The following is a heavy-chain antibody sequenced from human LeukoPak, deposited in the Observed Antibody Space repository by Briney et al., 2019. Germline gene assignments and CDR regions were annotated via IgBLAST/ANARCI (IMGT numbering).Heavy chain of an antibody. CDR3: ARGYGPGSYYHY. Sequence: SETLSLTCTVYGGSFSGYYWSWIRQPPGKGLEWIGEINHSGSTNYNPSPKSRVTISVDTSKTQFSLKLSSVTAAETAVYYCARGYGPGSYYHYSGPRTLVTVSS. D-gene: IGHD3-10*01. V-gene: IGHV4-34*01. CDR1: GGSFSGYY. J-gene: IGHJ4*02. CDR2: INHSGST.